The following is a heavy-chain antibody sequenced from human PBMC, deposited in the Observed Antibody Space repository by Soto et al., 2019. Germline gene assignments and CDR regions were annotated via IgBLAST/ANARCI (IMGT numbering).Heavy chain of an antibody. Sequence: GGSLRLSCAAFGFTSSDFHMHWVRQATGKSPEWVSGIGTGGDTYYPDSVKGRFIMSREDVKNSFYLQMDSLRVGDTALYYCARVKATVLGTRYVNLWRRGTLV. V-gene: IGHV3-13*04. J-gene: IGHJ2*01. CDR2: IGTGGDT. CDR1: GFTSSDFH. CDR3: ARVKATVLGTRYVNL. D-gene: IGHD1-1*01.